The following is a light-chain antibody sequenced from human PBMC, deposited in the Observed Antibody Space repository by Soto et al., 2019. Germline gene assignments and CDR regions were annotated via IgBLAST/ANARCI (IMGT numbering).Light chain of an antibody. V-gene: IGKV3-20*01. Sequence: LTQSPGTLSLSPGERATLSCRASQSVSSSYLAWYQQKPGHAPRLLIYGASSRATGIPDRFSGSGSGTDFTLTISRLEPEDFEVYYCQQYGSSPGTFGQGTKVEIK. CDR3: QQYGSSPGT. CDR1: QSVSSSY. J-gene: IGKJ1*01. CDR2: GAS.